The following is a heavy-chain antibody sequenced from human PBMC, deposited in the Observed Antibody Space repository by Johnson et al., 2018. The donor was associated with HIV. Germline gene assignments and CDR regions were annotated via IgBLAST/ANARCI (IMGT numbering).Heavy chain of an antibody. Sequence: VQLVESGGGLVKPGRSLRLSCAASGFTFDDYAMHWVRLAPGKGLEWVSGISWNSGSIDYADSVKGRFTISRDNAKDSLFLQMNTLIAEDTALYYCVKDIWQYMYGAFDIWGQGTMVTVSS. CDR1: GFTFDDYA. J-gene: IGHJ3*02. CDR3: VKDIWQYMYGAFDI. CDR2: ISWNSGSI. V-gene: IGHV3-9*01. D-gene: IGHD2-8*01.